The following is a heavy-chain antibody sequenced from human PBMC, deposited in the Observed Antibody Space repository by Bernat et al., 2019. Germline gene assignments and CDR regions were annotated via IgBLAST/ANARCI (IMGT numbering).Heavy chain of an antibody. V-gene: IGHV3-11*06. CDR3: ARGPANSAAAPPEY. CDR1: GFTFSDYY. J-gene: IGHJ4*02. Sequence: QVQLMESGGGLVEPGGSLRLSCSASGFTFSDYYMSWIRQAPGKGLEWVAYITSSSSYTNYADSMMGRFTISRDNAKNSLSLQMDYLRAEDTAVYYCARGPANSAAAPPEYWGQGTLVTVSS. D-gene: IGHD6-13*01. CDR2: ITSSSSYT.